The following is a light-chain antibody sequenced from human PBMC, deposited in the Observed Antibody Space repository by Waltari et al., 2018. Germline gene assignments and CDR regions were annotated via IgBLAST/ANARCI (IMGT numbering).Light chain of an antibody. CDR2: LGS. Sequence: EIVMTQSPLSLPVTPGAPASISCRPSQSLRHLNGYHYLDWYLQKPGQSPKLLIYLGSSRASGVPGRFSGSGSGTDFTLLISRVEADDVGVYYCMQARQTPFTFGQGTKLEI. CDR1: QSLRHLNGYHY. V-gene: IGKV2-28*01. CDR3: MQARQTPFT. J-gene: IGKJ2*01.